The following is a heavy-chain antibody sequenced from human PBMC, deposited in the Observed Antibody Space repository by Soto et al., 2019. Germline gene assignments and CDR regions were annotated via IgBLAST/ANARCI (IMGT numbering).Heavy chain of an antibody. Sequence: PGGSLRLSCSASGFTFSEYSMHWVRQAPGKGLQYVSTISSDGDITYYADSVKSRFTISRDNSKNTLYLQMNSLRPEDTAVYYCVKVSTFYDILTGYYSTNFFDPWGQGTLVTVSS. D-gene: IGHD3-9*01. CDR1: GFTFSEYS. J-gene: IGHJ5*02. CDR2: ISSDGDIT. V-gene: IGHV3-64D*06. CDR3: VKVSTFYDILTGYYSTNFFDP.